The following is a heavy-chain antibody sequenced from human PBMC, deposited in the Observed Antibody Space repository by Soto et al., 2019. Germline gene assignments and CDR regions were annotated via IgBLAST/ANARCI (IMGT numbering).Heavy chain of an antibody. Sequence: GESLKISCAASGFTFDDYGMSWVRQAPGKGLEWGSGINWNGGSTGYADSGKSRFTISRDNAKNSLYLQMNSLRAEDTALYHCARRDTYYYYYMDVWGKGTTVTVSS. CDR3: ARRDTYYYYYMDV. CDR2: INWNGGST. CDR1: GFTFDDYG. J-gene: IGHJ6*03. V-gene: IGHV3-20*01.